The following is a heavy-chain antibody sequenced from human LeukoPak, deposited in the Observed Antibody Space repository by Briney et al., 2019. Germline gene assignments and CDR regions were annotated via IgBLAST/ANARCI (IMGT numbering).Heavy chain of an antibody. CDR3: ASPPRYYYDSSGYYYYY. CDR1: AFIFSGHW. D-gene: IGHD3-22*01. V-gene: IGHV3-7*03. CDR2: IKEDGSER. J-gene: IGHJ4*02. Sequence: GGSLRLSCEGSAFIFSGHWMNWVRQTPGKGLEWVASIKEDGSERQYVDSVKGRFSISRDNTKGSLFLQLNSLRAEDTAVYYCASPPRYYYDSSGYYYYYWGQGTLVTVSS.